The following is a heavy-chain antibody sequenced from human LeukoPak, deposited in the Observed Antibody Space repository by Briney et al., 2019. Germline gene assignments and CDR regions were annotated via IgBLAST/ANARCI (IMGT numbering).Heavy chain of an antibody. CDR1: GFTFSRYN. CDR3: ARDHAYAFDI. J-gene: IGHJ3*02. CDR2: IGSAI. D-gene: IGHD2-2*01. V-gene: IGHV3-48*01. Sequence: GGSLRLSCAASGFTFSRYNMNWVRQAPGKGLEWISYIGSAIYYADSVKGRFTISRDNAKNSLFLQMNSLRAEDTAVYYCARDHAYAFDIWGQGTLVTVSS.